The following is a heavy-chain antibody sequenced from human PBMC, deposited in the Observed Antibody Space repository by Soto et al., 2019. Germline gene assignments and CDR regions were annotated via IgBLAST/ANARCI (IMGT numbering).Heavy chain of an antibody. Sequence: SETLSLTCAVSGGSISSGGYSWSWIRQPPGKGLEWIGYIYHSGSTYYNPSLKSRVTISVDRSKNQFSLKLSSVTAADTAVYYCAGSDVYDSSGYYWGKANWYFDLWGRGTLVTVS. CDR2: IYHSGST. CDR3: AGSDVYDSSGYYWGKANWYFDL. D-gene: IGHD3-22*01. CDR1: GGSISSGGYS. V-gene: IGHV4-30-2*01. J-gene: IGHJ2*01.